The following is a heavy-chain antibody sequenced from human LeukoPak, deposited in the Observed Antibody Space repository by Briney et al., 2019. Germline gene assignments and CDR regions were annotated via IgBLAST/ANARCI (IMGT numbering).Heavy chain of an antibody. J-gene: IGHJ4*02. CDR2: ISYSGST. Sequence: PSETLSLTCTVPGGPISSSGYYWGWIRQPPGKGLEWIGSISYSGSTYYNPSLKSRVTISVDASKNQFSLKLSSVTAADTAVYYCTRHSSSSFNFDYWGQGTLVTVSS. CDR1: GGPISSSGYY. V-gene: IGHV4-39*01. CDR3: TRHSSSSFNFDY. D-gene: IGHD6-13*01.